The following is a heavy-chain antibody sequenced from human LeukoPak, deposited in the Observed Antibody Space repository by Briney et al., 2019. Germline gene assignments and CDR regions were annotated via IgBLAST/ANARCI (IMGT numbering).Heavy chain of an antibody. D-gene: IGHD2-2*01. V-gene: IGHV3-9*01. J-gene: IGHJ4*02. CDR3: AKDITVVPAAMWY. CDR2: ISWNSGSI. Sequence: GGSLRLSCAASGFTFSDYHMSWIRQAPGKGLEWVSGISWNSGSIGYADSVKGRFTISRDNAKNSLYLQMNSLRAEDTALYYCAKDITVVPAAMWYWGQGTLVTVSS. CDR1: GFTFSDYH.